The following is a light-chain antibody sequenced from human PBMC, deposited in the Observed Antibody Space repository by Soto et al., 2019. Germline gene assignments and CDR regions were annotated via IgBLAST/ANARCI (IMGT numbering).Light chain of an antibody. V-gene: IGKV1-5*01. Sequence: DIQMTQSPSTLSASVVDRVTITCRASQSISSWLAWYQQKPGKVPKLLIYDASSLESGVPSRFSGSGSGTEFTLTISSLQPDDFATYYCQQYNSYSTFGQGTKVDIK. CDR3: QQYNSYST. CDR1: QSISSW. J-gene: IGKJ1*01. CDR2: DAS.